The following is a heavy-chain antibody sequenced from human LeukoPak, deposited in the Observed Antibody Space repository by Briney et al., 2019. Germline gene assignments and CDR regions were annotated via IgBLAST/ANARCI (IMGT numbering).Heavy chain of an antibody. V-gene: IGHV3-7*01. CDR3: ARGTRTWIQLWLLAFDI. CDR2: IKKDGSEK. J-gene: IGHJ3*02. D-gene: IGHD5-18*01. Sequence: GGSLRLSCAASGFTFSSYWMSWVRQAPGKGLEWVANIKKDGSEKYYVDSVKGRFTISRDNAKNSLYLQMNSLRAEDTAVYYCARGTRTWIQLWLLAFDIWGQGTMVTVSS. CDR1: GFTFSSYW.